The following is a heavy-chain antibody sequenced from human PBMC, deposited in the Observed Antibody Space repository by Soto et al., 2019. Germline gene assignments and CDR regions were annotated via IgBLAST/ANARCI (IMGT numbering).Heavy chain of an antibody. D-gene: IGHD6-19*01. CDR2: ISGSGGST. J-gene: IGHJ6*03. CDR1: GFTFSSYA. CDR3: AKDLAVAGISSDRYDYYDMDV. V-gene: IGHV3-23*01. Sequence: GGSLRLSCAASGFTFSSYAMSWVRQAPGKGLEWVSAISGSGGSTYYADSVKGRFTISRDNSKNTLYLQMNSLRAEDTAVYYCAKDLAVAGISSDRYDYYDMDVWGKGTAATVS.